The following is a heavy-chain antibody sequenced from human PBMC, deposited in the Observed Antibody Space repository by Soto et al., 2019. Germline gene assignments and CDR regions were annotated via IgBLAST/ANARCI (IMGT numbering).Heavy chain of an antibody. CDR3: ARVAVRSYSMDAFEI. Sequence: QVQLQESGPGLVKPSGTLSLTCAVAGGSISSSNWWSWVRQPPGKGLEWIGEIYHSGSTNYNPSLKRRITISVDKSKYPFSLKLRSVSAADTAVYYCARVAVRSYSMDAFEIWGQGTMVTVSS. CDR1: GGSISSSNW. J-gene: IGHJ3*02. CDR2: IYHSGST. V-gene: IGHV4-4*02. D-gene: IGHD5-18*01.